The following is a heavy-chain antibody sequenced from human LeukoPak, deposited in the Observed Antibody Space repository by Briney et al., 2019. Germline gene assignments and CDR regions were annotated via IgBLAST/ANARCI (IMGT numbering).Heavy chain of an antibody. CDR3: ARTDYYDSSGYTFDY. D-gene: IGHD3-22*01. CDR2: LYYVRGA. Sequence: TSETLSLTCTVSGGSISGYYWNWSRQPPGKGVEWIGNLYYVRGAWYKSSLKSRVTTSVDTSRNEFSLKLSSVTAADTAVYYCARTDYYDSSGYTFDYWGQGTLVTVSS. J-gene: IGHJ4*02. V-gene: IGHV4-59*01. CDR1: GGSISGYY.